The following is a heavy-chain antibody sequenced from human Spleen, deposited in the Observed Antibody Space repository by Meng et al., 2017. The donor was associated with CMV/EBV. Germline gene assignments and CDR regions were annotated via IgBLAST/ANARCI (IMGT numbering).Heavy chain of an antibody. D-gene: IGHD6-13*01. J-gene: IGHJ4*02. Sequence: ASVKVSCKASGYTFTSYYMHWVRQAPGQGLEWMGIINPSGAGTIYAQRFQGRVTVTSDTSTSTVYMELSSLRSEDTAVYYCATGRIAEIGSLRFDYWGQGTLVTVSS. CDR1: GYTFTSYY. CDR2: INPSGAGT. V-gene: IGHV1-46*01. CDR3: ATGRIAEIGSLRFDY.